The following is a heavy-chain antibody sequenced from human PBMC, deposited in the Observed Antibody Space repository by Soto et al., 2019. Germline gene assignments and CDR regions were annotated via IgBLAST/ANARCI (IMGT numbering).Heavy chain of an antibody. CDR1: GFTFSSYA. Sequence: GGSLRLSCAASGFTFSSYAMSWVRQAPGKGLEWVSAISGSGGSTYYADSVKGRFTISRDNSKNTLYLQMNSLRAEDTAVYYCAKTGYDFWSGYYTWVFDYWGQGTLVTVSS. V-gene: IGHV3-23*01. CDR2: ISGSGGST. CDR3: AKTGYDFWSGYYTWVFDY. J-gene: IGHJ4*02. D-gene: IGHD3-3*01.